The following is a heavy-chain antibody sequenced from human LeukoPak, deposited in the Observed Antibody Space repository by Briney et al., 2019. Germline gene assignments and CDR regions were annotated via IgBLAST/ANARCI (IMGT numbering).Heavy chain of an antibody. CDR2: INSDGSRT. D-gene: IGHD6-13*01. J-gene: IGHJ4*02. Sequence: TGGSLRLSCAASGFTFSSYWMHWVRQAPGKGLVWVSRINSDGSRTSYADSVKGRFTISRDNAKNTLYLQMNSLRAEDTAVYYCARHIAAAGPGFDYCGQETLVTVSS. CDR1: GFTFSSYW. CDR3: ARHIAAAGPGFDY. V-gene: IGHV3-74*01.